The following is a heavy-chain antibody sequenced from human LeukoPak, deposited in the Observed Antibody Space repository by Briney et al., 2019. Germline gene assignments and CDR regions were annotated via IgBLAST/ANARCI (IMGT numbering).Heavy chain of an antibody. CDR3: ARTGAAYYYYYYMDV. Sequence: SETLSLTCTVSGGSISSGWYYWSWIRQPAGKGLEWIGRIYTSGSTNYNPSLKSRVTISVDTSKNQFSLKLSSVTAADTAVYYCARTGAAYYYYYYMDVWGKGTTVTVSS. D-gene: IGHD1-14*01. CDR2: IYTSGST. J-gene: IGHJ6*03. CDR1: GGSISSGWYY. V-gene: IGHV4-61*02.